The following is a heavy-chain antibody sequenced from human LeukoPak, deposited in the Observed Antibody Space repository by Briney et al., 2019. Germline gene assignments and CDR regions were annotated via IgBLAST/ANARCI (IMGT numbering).Heavy chain of an antibody. J-gene: IGHJ4*02. Sequence: GGSLRLSCAASGFTSSSYAMHWVRQAPGKGLEWVAVIWYDGSNKYYADSVKGRSTISRDNSKNTVYLQMNSLTAEDTAVYYCAKVTDSSGYYPSDYWGQGTLVTVSS. V-gene: IGHV3-33*06. CDR2: IWYDGSNK. CDR3: AKVTDSSGYYPSDY. D-gene: IGHD3-22*01. CDR1: GFTSSSYA.